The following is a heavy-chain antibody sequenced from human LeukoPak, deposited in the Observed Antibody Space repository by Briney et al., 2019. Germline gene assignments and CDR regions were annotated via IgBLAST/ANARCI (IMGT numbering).Heavy chain of an antibody. J-gene: IGHJ5*02. CDR3: ARDDYDSSGYYYESWFDP. CDR2: IYYSGST. V-gene: IGHV4-39*07. Sequence: PSETLSLTCTVSGGSISSSGYYWGWIRQPPGKGLEWIASIYYSGSTYYNPSLKSRVTISVDTSKNQFSLKLSSVTAADTAVYYCARDDYDSSGYYYESWFDPWGQGTLVTVSS. D-gene: IGHD3-22*01. CDR1: GGSISSSGYY.